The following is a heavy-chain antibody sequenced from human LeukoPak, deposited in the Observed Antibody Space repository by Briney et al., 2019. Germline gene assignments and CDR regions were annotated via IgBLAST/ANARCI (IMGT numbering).Heavy chain of an antibody. D-gene: IGHD6-6*01. J-gene: IGHJ5*02. Sequence: GGSLRLSCAASGFTVSSNYMSWVRQAAGKGLEWVSIIYSGGTTYYAHSVKGRFTISRDNSKNTLYLQMNSLRAEDTAVYYCARGQSSSFGGFDPWGQGTLVTVSS. CDR3: ARGQSSSFGGFDP. CDR2: IYSGGTT. V-gene: IGHV3-53*01. CDR1: GFTVSSNY.